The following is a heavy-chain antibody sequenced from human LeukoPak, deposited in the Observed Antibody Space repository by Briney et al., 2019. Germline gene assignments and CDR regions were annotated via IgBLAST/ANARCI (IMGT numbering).Heavy chain of an antibody. D-gene: IGHD6-13*01. CDR2: MNPNSGNT. Sequence: GASVKVSCKASGYTFTSYDINWVRQATGQGLEWMGWMNPNSGNTGYAQKFQGRVTMTRNTSISTAYMERSSLRSEDTAVYYCASSLMGSSWNRGYYYGMDVWGQGTTVTVSS. CDR1: GYTFTSYD. J-gene: IGHJ6*02. V-gene: IGHV1-8*01. CDR3: ASSLMGSSWNRGYYYGMDV.